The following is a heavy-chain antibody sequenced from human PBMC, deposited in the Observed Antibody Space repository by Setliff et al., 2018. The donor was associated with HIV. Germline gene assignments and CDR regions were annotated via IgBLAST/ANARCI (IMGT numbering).Heavy chain of an antibody. D-gene: IGHD3-22*01. CDR3: ARDHRPYFYDKAWFDP. Sequence: NPGGSLRLSCVASGFTFSSYSMNWVRQAPGKGPEWVSSISTSSSFKYYTDSVKGRFTISRDSAKNSLYLQMNSLRAEDTAVYYCARDHRPYFYDKAWFDPWGQGTLVTVSS. J-gene: IGHJ5*02. V-gene: IGHV3-21*01. CDR2: ISTSSSFK. CDR1: GFTFSSYS.